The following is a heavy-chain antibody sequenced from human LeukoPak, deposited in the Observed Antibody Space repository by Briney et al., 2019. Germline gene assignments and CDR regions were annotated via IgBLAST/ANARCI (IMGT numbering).Heavy chain of an antibody. Sequence: ASVKVSCKASGYTFTSYDINWVRQATGQGLEWMGRMNPNSGNTGYAQKFQGRVTMTRNTSISTAYMELSSLRSEDTAVYYCARGDGSYWYYYYYMDVWGKGTTVTISS. V-gene: IGHV1-8*01. CDR1: GYTFTSYD. CDR2: MNPNSGNT. CDR3: ARGDGSYWYYYYYMDV. J-gene: IGHJ6*03. D-gene: IGHD1-26*01.